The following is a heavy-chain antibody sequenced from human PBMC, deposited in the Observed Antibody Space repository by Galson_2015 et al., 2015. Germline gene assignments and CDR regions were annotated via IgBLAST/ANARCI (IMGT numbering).Heavy chain of an antibody. CDR2: INAGNGNT. V-gene: IGHV1-3*01. CDR3: ARGMGGVGALDAFDI. Sequence: CKASGYTFTSYAMHWVRQAPGQRLEWMGWINAGNGNTKYSQKFQGRVTITRDTSASTAYMELSSLRSEDTAVYYCARGMGGVGALDAFDIWGQGTMVTVSS. D-gene: IGHD1-26*01. J-gene: IGHJ3*02. CDR1: GYTFTSYA.